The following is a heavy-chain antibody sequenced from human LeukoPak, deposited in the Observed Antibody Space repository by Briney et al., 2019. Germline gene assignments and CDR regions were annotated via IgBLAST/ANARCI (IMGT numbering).Heavy chain of an antibody. D-gene: IGHD5-18*01. CDR2: IIPMLGRS. J-gene: IGHJ5*02. Sequence: SVKVSCKASGGSFSSYVSWVRQAPGQGLEWMGGIIPMLGRSNYAQKFQGRVTISTDESTSTAYMERSSLRSEDTAVYYCAREDHTANNWFDPWGQGTLVTVSS. CDR1: GGSFSSYV. V-gene: IGHV1-69*05. CDR3: AREDHTANNWFDP.